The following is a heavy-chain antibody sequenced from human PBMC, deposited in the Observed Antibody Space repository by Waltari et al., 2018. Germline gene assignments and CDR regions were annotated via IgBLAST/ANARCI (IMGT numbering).Heavy chain of an antibody. V-gene: IGHV1-69*12. D-gene: IGHD6-19*01. CDR2: IIPIFGTA. Sequence: QVQLVQSGAEVKKPGSSVKVSCKASGGTFSSYAISWVRQAPRQGLEWMGGIIPIFGTANYAQKFQGRVTITADESTSTAYMELSSLRSEDTAVYYCARCIAVAASPGEYYYYYGMDVWGQGTTVTVSS. J-gene: IGHJ6*02. CDR3: ARCIAVAASPGEYYYYYGMDV. CDR1: GGTFSSYA.